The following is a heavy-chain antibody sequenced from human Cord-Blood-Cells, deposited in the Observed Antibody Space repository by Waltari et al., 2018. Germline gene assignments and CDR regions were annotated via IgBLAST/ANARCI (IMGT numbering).Heavy chain of an antibody. V-gene: IGHV1-69*01. D-gene: IGHD6-6*01. CDR2: FIPILGTA. CDR1: GGTFSSYA. J-gene: IGHJ5*02. Sequence: QVQLVQSGAEVKKPGSSVKVSCKASGGTFSSYAISWVRQAPGKGLEWMGGFIPILGTANYARKCQGRVTITADESTSTAYMELSSLRSEDTAVYYCARDPTSSSSFADWFDPWGQGTLVTVSS. CDR3: ARDPTSSSSFADWFDP.